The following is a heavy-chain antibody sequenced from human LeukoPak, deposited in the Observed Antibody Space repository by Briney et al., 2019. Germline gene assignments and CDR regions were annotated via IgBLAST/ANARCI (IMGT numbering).Heavy chain of an antibody. Sequence: PSETLSLTCAVYGGSFSGYYWSWIRQPPGKGLEWIGEINHSGSTNYNPSLKSRVTISVDTSKNQFSLKLSSVTAADTAVYYCARVAGLSGYSYGFRPTRPGEAFDPWGQGTLVTVSS. CDR2: INHSGST. V-gene: IGHV4-34*01. J-gene: IGHJ5*02. CDR3: ARVAGLSGYSYGFRPTRPGEAFDP. D-gene: IGHD5-18*01. CDR1: GGSFSGYY.